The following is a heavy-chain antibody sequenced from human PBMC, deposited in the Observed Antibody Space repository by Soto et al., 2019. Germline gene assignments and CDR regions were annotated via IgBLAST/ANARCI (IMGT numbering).Heavy chain of an antibody. Sequence: SETLSLTCTASGGSVSSSSYYWAWIRQPPGKGLEWIGTVFYSGSTYYSPSLKSRVTISIDTSKGQFSLKLNSVTAADTAVFYCARLDRYDYYMDVWGTGTTVTVSS. CDR1: GGSVSSSSYY. CDR2: VFYSGST. J-gene: IGHJ6*03. CDR3: ARLDRYDYYMDV. V-gene: IGHV4-39*01. D-gene: IGHD2-21*02.